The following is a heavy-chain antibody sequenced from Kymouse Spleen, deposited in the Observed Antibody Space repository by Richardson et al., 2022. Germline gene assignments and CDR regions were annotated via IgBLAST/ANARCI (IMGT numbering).Heavy chain of an antibody. J-gene: IGHJ6*02. CDR1: GGSVSSGSYY. D-gene: IGHD3-10*01. CDR2: IYYSGST. V-gene: IGHV4-61*01. CDR3: ARDRGSGSYYYYYYYGMDV. Sequence: QVQLQESGPGLVKPSETLSLTCTVSGGSVSSGSYYWSWIRQPPGKGLEWIGYIYYSGSTNYNPSLKSRVTISVDTSKNQFSLKLSSVTAADTAVYYCARDRGSGSYYYYYYYGMDVWGQGTTVTVSS.